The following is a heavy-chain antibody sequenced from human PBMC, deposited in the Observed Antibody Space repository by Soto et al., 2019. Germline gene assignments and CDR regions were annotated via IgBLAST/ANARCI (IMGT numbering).Heavy chain of an antibody. J-gene: IGHJ4*02. CDR2: INAVNGNT. CDR3: ATRRDIVVVLGL. CDR1: GYTFTSYA. V-gene: IGHV1-3*01. D-gene: IGHD2-15*01. Sequence: ASVKVSCKASGYTFTSYAMHWVRQAPGQRLEWMGWINAVNGNTEYSQKFQGRVTITRDTSASTAYLELSSLRSEDTAVYYCATRRDIVVVLGLWGQGTLVTVSS.